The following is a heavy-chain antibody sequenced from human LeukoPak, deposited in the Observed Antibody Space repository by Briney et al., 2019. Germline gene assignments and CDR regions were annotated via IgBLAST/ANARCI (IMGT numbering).Heavy chain of an antibody. CDR3: ASHSSSARGVWFDP. J-gene: IGHJ5*02. D-gene: IGHD6-13*01. Sequence: SQTLSLTCTVSGGFISSGSYYWSWIRQHPGNGLEWIGYIYYTGSTYYNPSLKSRVTISVDTSKNQFSLKLSSVTAADTAVYYCASHSSSARGVWFDPWGQGTLVTVSS. V-gene: IGHV4-31*03. CDR1: GGFISSGSYY. CDR2: IYYTGST.